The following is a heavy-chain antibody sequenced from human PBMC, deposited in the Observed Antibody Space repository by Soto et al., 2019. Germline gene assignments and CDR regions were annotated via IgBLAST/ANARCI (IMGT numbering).Heavy chain of an antibody. V-gene: IGHV4-30-2*01. CDR1: GGSISSGGYS. CDR2: IYHSGST. J-gene: IGHJ4*02. CDR3: ARGHVVAAKH. D-gene: IGHD2-15*01. Sequence: QLQLQESGSGLVKPSQTLSLTCAVSGGSISSGGYSWSWIRQPPGKGLEWIGYIYHSGSTYYNPSPKRRVTISVDMSKNQFSPKLSSVTAADTAVYYCARGHVVAAKHWGQGTLVTVSS.